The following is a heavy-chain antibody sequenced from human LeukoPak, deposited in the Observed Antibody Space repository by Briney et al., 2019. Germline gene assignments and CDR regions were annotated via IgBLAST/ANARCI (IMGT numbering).Heavy chain of an antibody. CDR1: GGTFSSYA. Sequence: SLKVSCKASGGTFSSYAISWVRQAPGQGLEWMGGIISIFGTANYAQKFQGRVTITADESTSTAYMELSSLRSEDTAVYYCARYYDSSGWHYFVYEGQETLGTVST. V-gene: IGHV1-69*01. CDR2: IISIFGTA. CDR3: ARYYDSSGWHYFVY. D-gene: IGHD3-22*01. J-gene: IGHJ4*02.